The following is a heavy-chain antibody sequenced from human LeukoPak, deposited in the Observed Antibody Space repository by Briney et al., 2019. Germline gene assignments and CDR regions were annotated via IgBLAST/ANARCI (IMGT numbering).Heavy chain of an antibody. CDR2: INHSGST. J-gene: IGHJ5*02. CDR3: ARATMVRGVLGWFDP. D-gene: IGHD3-10*01. Sequence: PSETLSLTCAVYGGSFSGYYWSWIRQPPGKGLEWIGEINHSGSTNYNPSLKSRVTISVDTSKNQFSLKLSSVTAADTAVYYCARATMVRGVLGWFDPWGQGTLVTVSS. CDR1: GGSFSGYY. V-gene: IGHV4-34*01.